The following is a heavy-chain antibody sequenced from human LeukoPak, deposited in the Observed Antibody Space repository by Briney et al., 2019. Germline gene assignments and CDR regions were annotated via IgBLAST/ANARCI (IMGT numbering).Heavy chain of an antibody. CDR3: ARGYSSSWYGYFDY. CDR1: GFTVSSNY. V-gene: IGHV3-66*01. D-gene: IGHD6-13*01. J-gene: IGHJ4*02. CDR2: IYSGGST. Sequence: GGSLRLSCAASGFTVSSNYMSWVRQAPGKGLEWVSVIYSGGSTYYADSVKGRFTISRDNSKNTLYLQMNSLRAEDTAVYYCARGYSSSWYGYFDYWGQGTLVTVSS.